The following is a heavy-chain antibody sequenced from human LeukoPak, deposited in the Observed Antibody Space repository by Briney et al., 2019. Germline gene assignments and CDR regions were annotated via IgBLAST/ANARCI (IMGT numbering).Heavy chain of an antibody. J-gene: IGHJ6*04. CDR1: GFTFRSYA. V-gene: IGHV3-48*03. CDR2: ISGSGSTI. CDR3: AELGITMIGGV. Sequence: ETGGSLRLSCAVSGFTFRSYAMSWVRQAPGKGLEWVSGISGSGSTIYYADSVKGRFTISRDNAKNSLYLQMNSLRAEDTAVYYCAELGITMIGGVWGKGTTVTISS. D-gene: IGHD3-10*02.